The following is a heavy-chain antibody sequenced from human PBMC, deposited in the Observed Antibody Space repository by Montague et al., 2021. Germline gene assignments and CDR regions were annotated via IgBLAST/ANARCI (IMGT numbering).Heavy chain of an antibody. CDR3: AAYYDGGGGRGS. CDR1: GDSVRCGIYH. Sequence: SETLSLTCSVSGDSVRCGIYHWGWIRQSPGKGLEWIGYICDGGSATYKTSLGSRVTMSLDTSSNQFSLNLRSATAADTAVYYCAAYYDGGGGRGSWGQGTLVTVSS. J-gene: IGHJ5*02. V-gene: IGHV4-61*01. CDR2: ICDGGSA. D-gene: IGHD3-22*01.